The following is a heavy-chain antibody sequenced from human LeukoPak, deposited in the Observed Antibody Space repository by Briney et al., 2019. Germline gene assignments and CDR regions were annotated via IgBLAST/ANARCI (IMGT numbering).Heavy chain of an antibody. CDR1: GFTFSRYG. CDR3: ARGPVSSSGFFGY. J-gene: IGHJ4*02. CDR2: IRDDGSTI. D-gene: IGHD6-19*01. V-gene: IGHV3-30*02. Sequence: GGSLRLSCAASGFTFSRYGLHWVRQAPGKGLEWVVFIRDDGSTISYADSVKGRFTISRDNAKNSLYLQMNSLRAEDTAVYYCARGPVSSSGFFGYWGQGTLVTVSS.